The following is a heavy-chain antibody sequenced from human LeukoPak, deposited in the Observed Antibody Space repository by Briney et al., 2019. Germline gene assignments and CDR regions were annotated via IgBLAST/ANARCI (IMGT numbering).Heavy chain of an antibody. CDR3: ARDRTERLRYFEWSKRGYFDY. V-gene: IGHV1-69*13. J-gene: IGHJ4*02. Sequence: GASVKVSCKASGGTFSSYATSWVRQAPGQGLEWMGGIIPIFGAANYAQKFQGRVTITADESTSTAYMELSSLRSEDTAVYYCARDRTERLRYFEWSKRGYFDYWGQGTLATVSS. D-gene: IGHD3-9*01. CDR1: GGTFSSYA. CDR2: IIPIFGAA.